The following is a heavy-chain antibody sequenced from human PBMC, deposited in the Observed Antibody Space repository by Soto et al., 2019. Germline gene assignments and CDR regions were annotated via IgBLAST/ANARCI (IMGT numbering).Heavy chain of an antibody. J-gene: IGHJ4*02. D-gene: IGHD6-19*01. CDR2: MYYSGST. V-gene: IGHV4-59*08. CDR1: GGSISSYY. Sequence: SETLSLTCTVSGGSISSYYWSWIRQPPGKGLEWIGYMYYSGSTNYNSSLKSRVTISADTSKNQFSLKLSSVTAADTAVYYCARHQQWLVRGFDYWGQGTLVTVSS. CDR3: ARHQQWLVRGFDY.